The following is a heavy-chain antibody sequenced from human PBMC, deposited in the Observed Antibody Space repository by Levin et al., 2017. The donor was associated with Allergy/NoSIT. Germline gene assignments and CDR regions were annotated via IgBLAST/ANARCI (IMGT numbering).Heavy chain of an antibody. CDR2: IFNTGIP. Sequence: SETLSLTCTVSGGSISSSGYYWSWLRQHPGKGLEWIGYIFNTGIPRYNPSLQSRVNISVDTSKSQFSLKLMSVTAADTAVYYCARHIVVETSSHDAFDVWGRGTRVTVSS. CDR1: GGSISSSGYY. D-gene: IGHD2-21*02. V-gene: IGHV4-31*03. J-gene: IGHJ3*01. CDR3: ARHIVVETSSHDAFDV.